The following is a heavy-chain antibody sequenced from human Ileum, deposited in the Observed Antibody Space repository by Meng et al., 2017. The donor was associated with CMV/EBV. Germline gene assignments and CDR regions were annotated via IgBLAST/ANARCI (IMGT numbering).Heavy chain of an antibody. Sequence: QVHLVDSGGGLVKPGGSLRLSCVASGFTFSDYYMSWIRQAPGKGLEWISYISSTSSYTDYADSVKSRFTISRDNAKNSLYLEVNNLRAEDTALYYCVRNPSLRSPPDYWGQGILVTVSS. D-gene: IGHD5-12*01. CDR3: VRNPSLRSPPDY. CDR1: GFTFSDYY. J-gene: IGHJ4*02. CDR2: ISSTSSYT. V-gene: IGHV3-11*06.